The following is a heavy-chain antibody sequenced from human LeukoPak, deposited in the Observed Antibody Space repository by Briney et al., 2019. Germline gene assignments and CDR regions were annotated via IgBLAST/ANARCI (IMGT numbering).Heavy chain of an antibody. J-gene: IGHJ4*02. Sequence: SETLSLTCTVSGGSISSYYWGWIRQPPGKGLEWIGSIYYSGSTYYNPSLKSRVTISVDTSKNQFSLKLSSVTAADTAVYYCASEEYYYDSSGYGGFDYWGQGTLVTVSS. CDR3: ASEEYYYDSSGYGGFDY. V-gene: IGHV4-39*01. CDR2: IYYSGST. CDR1: GGSISSYY. D-gene: IGHD3-22*01.